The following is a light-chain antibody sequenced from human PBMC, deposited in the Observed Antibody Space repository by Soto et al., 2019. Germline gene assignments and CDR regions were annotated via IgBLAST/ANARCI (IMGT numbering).Light chain of an antibody. V-gene: IGKV3-11*01. CDR2: EAS. CDR3: QQRSRWPPA. Sequence: RPSPRSLTLYIGERATLSCRASASVSSYLAWYQQRPGQAPRLLIYEASNRATGVPARFSGSGSGTDFTLTISSLEPEDFAVYYCQQRSRWPPAFGQG. CDR1: ASVSSY. J-gene: IGKJ5*01.